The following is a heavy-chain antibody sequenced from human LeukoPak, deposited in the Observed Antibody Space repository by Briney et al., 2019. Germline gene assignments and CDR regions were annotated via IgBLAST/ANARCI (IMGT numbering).Heavy chain of an antibody. CDR2: IYYSGSS. Sequence: PSETLSLTCTVSGGSISSSSYYWGWIRQPPGKGLEWIGSIYYSGSSYYTPSLKSRVTISVDTSKNQFSLKLSSVTAADAAVYYCARHEYYYDSSGLSGFDYWGQGTLVTVSS. CDR1: GGSISSSSYY. CDR3: ARHEYYYDSSGLSGFDY. J-gene: IGHJ4*02. D-gene: IGHD3-22*01. V-gene: IGHV4-39*01.